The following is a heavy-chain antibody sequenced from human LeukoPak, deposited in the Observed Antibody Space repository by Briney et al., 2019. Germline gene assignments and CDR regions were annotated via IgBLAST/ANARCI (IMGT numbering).Heavy chain of an antibody. D-gene: IGHD2-2*01. J-gene: IGHJ4*02. CDR3: ARDRNCVSTNCPYDF. CDR2: ISGSAGST. Sequence: GGSLRLSCAASGFTFSFYAMSWVRQAPGKGLEWVSAISGSAGSTYYPDSVKGRFTISRDRSNNMLHLQMNSLRAEDTAVYYCARDRNCVSTNCPYDFWGQGTPVTVSS. V-gene: IGHV3-23*01. CDR1: GFTFSFYA.